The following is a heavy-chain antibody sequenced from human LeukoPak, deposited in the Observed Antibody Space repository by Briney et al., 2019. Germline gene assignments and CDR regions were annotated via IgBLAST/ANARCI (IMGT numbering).Heavy chain of an antibody. D-gene: IGHD3-3*01. CDR1: GGSISSYY. Sequence: SETLSLTCTVSGGSISSYYWSWIRQPPGKGLEWIGYIYYSGSTNYNPSLKSRVTISVDTSKNQFSLKLSSVTAADTAVYYCASLALDGPSRVRDIDYWGQGTLVTVSS. CDR2: IYYSGST. V-gene: IGHV4-59*01. CDR3: ASLALDGPSRVRDIDY. J-gene: IGHJ4*02.